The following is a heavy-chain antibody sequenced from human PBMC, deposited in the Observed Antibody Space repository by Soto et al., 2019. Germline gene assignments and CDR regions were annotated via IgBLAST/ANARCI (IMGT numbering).Heavy chain of an antibody. J-gene: IGHJ4*02. D-gene: IGHD3-22*01. Sequence: QVQLVESGGGVVQPGRSLRLSCAASGFTFSSYGMHWVRQAPGKGLEWVAVIWYDGSNKYYADSVKGRFTISRDNSKNTLYLQMNSLRAEDTAVYYCARDSSGYSDYFDYWGQGNLVTVSS. CDR1: GFTFSSYG. V-gene: IGHV3-33*01. CDR2: IWYDGSNK. CDR3: ARDSSGYSDYFDY.